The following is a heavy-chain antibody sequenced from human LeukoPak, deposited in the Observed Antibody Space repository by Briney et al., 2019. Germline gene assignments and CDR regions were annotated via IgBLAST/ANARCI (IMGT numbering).Heavy chain of an antibody. CDR2: ISGSGGST. Sequence: PGGSLRLSCAASGFTFSSYAMSWVRQAPGKGLEWVSAISGSGGSTYYADSVKGRFTISRDNSKNTLYLQMNSLRAEDTAVYYCAKPGDLWFGELFTTNWFDPWGQGTLVTVSS. V-gene: IGHV3-23*01. D-gene: IGHD3-10*01. CDR1: GFTFSSYA. J-gene: IGHJ5*02. CDR3: AKPGDLWFGELFTTNWFDP.